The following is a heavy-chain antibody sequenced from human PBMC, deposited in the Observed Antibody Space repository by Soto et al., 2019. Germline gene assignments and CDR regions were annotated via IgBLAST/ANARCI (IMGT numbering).Heavy chain of an antibody. D-gene: IGHD1-7*01. CDR1: GFTFSSYA. J-gene: IGHJ6*02. Sequence: GGSLRLSCAASGFTFSSYAMHWVRQAPGKGLEWVAVISYDGSNKYYADSVKGRFTISRDNSKNTLYLQMNSLRAEDTAVYYCARDEDSPELYGMDVWGQGTTVTVSS. CDR3: ARDEDSPELYGMDV. V-gene: IGHV3-30-3*01. CDR2: ISYDGSNK.